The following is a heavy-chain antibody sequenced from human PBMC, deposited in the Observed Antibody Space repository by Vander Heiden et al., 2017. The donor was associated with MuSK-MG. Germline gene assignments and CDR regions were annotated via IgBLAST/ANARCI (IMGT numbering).Heavy chain of an antibody. J-gene: IGHJ5*02. D-gene: IGHD5-12*01. CDR3: ARHGSDCGGVPVGVWFDP. CDR1: GGSISSSSYY. Sequence: QLQLQESVPGLVKPSETLSLTCTVSGGSISSSSYYRGWNRQPSGKGLEWIGSIYYRGSTYYTTSLKRLVTISVDTSKTQFSRKLRSVTAADPALYYCARHGSDCGGVPVGVWFDPWCQVTLVTVSS. V-gene: IGHV4-39*01. CDR2: IYYRGST.